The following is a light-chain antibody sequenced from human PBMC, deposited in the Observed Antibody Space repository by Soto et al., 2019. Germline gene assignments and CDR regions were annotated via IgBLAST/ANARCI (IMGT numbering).Light chain of an antibody. V-gene: IGLV2-14*01. Sequence: QSALTQPASVSGSPGQSITLSCTGTSSDVGGYNFVSWYQQHPGTAPKLMIYDVTNRPSGVSNRFSGSKSGNTASLTISGLQPEDEADYYCSSYTSRSTVVFGGGTKLTVL. CDR2: DVT. CDR3: SSYTSRSTVV. J-gene: IGLJ2*01. CDR1: SSDVGGYNF.